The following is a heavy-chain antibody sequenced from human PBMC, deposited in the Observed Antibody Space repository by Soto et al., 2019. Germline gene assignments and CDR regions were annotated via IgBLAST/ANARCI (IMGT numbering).Heavy chain of an antibody. CDR2: INPSGGST. CDR1: GYSFTSYY. Sequence: ASVKVSCKASGYSFTSYYMHLVRQAPGQGLEWMGIINPSGGSTSYAQKFQGRVTMTRDTSTSTVYMELSSLRSEDTAVYYCAMTVPAAPPPSFDYWGQGTLVTVSS. J-gene: IGHJ4*02. D-gene: IGHD2-2*01. CDR3: AMTVPAAPPPSFDY. V-gene: IGHV1-46*03.